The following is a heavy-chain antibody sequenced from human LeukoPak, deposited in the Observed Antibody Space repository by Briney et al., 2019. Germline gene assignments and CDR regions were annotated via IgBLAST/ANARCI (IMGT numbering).Heavy chain of an antibody. J-gene: IGHJ5*02. CDR1: GGSFSGYY. Sequence: SETLSLTCAVYGGSFSGYYWSWIRQPPGKGLEWLGEINHSGRTNYNPSLKSRVTISVDTSKNQFSLKLSSVTAADTAVYYCARGHYYGSGSYYNVRSSNWFDPWGQGTLVTVSS. V-gene: IGHV4-34*01. CDR2: INHSGRT. D-gene: IGHD3-10*01. CDR3: ARGHYYGSGSYYNVRSSNWFDP.